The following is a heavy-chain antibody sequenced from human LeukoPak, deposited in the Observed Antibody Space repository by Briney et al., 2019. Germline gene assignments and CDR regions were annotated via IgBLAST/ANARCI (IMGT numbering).Heavy chain of an antibody. J-gene: IGHJ4*02. V-gene: IGHV4-59*01. CDR3: ASGGYSYGTTFDY. CDR2: IYYSGST. CDR1: GGSISSYY. D-gene: IGHD5-18*01. Sequence: SETLSLTCTVSGGSISSYYWSWIRQPPGKGLEWIGYIYYSGSTNYNPSLKSRVTISVDTSKNQFSLKLSSVTAADTAVYYCASGGYSYGTTFDYWGQGTLVTVSS.